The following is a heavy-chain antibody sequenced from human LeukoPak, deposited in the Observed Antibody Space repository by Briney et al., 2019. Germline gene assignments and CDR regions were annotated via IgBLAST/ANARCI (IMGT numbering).Heavy chain of an antibody. D-gene: IGHD5-18*01. J-gene: IGHJ4*02. CDR1: GFTFSSYW. CDR3: AKGGYSYAVNW. Sequence: GGSLRLSCTASGFTFSSYWMHWVRQAPGKGLVWVSRINSDGSSTNYADSVKGRFTISRDNAENTLYLQMNSLRAEDTAVYYCAKGGYSYAVNWWGQGTLVTVSS. CDR2: INSDGSST. V-gene: IGHV3-74*01.